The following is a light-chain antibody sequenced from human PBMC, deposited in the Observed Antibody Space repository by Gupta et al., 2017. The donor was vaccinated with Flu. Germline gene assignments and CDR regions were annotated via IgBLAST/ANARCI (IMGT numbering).Light chain of an antibody. CDR2: QDS. CDR3: QAWDSSTLYV. J-gene: IGLJ1*01. CDR1: KLGDKY. Sequence: SYELTQPPSVSVSPGPPASITCSGDKLGDKYACWYQQKPGQSPVLVIYQDSKRPSGIPERFSGSNSGNTATLTISGTQAMDEADYYCQAWDSSTLYVFGTGTKVTVL. V-gene: IGLV3-1*01.